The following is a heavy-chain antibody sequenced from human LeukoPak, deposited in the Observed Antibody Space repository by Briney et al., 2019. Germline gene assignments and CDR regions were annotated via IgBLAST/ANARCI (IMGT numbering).Heavy chain of an antibody. J-gene: IGHJ6*03. D-gene: IGHD3-22*01. CDR3: ARGPGPYYYDSSGYYSERGDYYMDV. CDR2: IYSGGST. Sequence: GGSLRLSCAASGFTVSSNYMSWVRQAPGKGLEWVSVIYSGGSTYYADSVKGRFTISRDNSKSTLYLQMNSLRAEDTAVYYCARGPGPYYYDSSGYYSERGDYYMDVWGKGTTVTVSS. V-gene: IGHV3-66*01. CDR1: GFTVSSNY.